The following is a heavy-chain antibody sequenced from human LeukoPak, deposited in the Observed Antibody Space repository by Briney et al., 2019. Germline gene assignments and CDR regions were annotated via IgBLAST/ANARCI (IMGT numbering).Heavy chain of an antibody. Sequence: GGSLRLSCAGSGFTFSTYSIHWVRQAPGKGLEWVANIKQDGSKKSYVDSVKGRFTISRDNAKNSLYLQMNSLRAEDTAIYYCTRVGYIDEGIDYWGQGTLVTVSS. V-gene: IGHV3-7*04. CDR2: IKQDGSKK. J-gene: IGHJ4*02. D-gene: IGHD5-24*01. CDR3: TRVGYIDEGIDY. CDR1: GFTFSTYS.